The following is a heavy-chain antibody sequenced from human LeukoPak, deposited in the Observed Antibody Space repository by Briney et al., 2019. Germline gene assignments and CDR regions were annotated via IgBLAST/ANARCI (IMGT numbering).Heavy chain of an antibody. CDR2: ISAYNGNT. CDR3: VRTPPNWGFDY. J-gene: IGHJ4*02. CDR1: GYTFTSYG. D-gene: IGHD7-27*01. Sequence: ASVKVSCKASGYTFTSYGISWVRQAPGQGLEWMGWISAYNGNTNYAQKFQGRVTMTSDSSISTAYMELSSLRSEDTAIYYCVRTPPNWGFDYWGQGTLVTVSS. V-gene: IGHV1-18*01.